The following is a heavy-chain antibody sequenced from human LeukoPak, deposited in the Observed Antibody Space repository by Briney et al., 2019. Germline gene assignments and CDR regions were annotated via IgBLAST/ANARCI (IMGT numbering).Heavy chain of an antibody. CDR1: GYSFTSYW. J-gene: IGHJ4*02. CDR3: ARLRRPSGGSLITRGDY. CDR2: IYPGDSDT. V-gene: IGHV5-51*01. Sequence: GESLKISCKGSGYSFTSYWIGWVRQMPGKVLEWMGIIYPGDSDTRYSPSFQGQVTISADKSISTAYLQWSSLKASDTAMYYCARLRRPSGGSLITRGDYWGQGTLVTVSS. D-gene: IGHD2-15*01.